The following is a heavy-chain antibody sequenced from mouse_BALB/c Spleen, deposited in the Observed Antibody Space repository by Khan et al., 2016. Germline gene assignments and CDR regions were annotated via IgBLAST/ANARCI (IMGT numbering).Heavy chain of an antibody. CDR1: GYAFSSYW. V-gene: IGHV1-80*01. CDR2: IYPGDGDT. Sequence: ELVSPGSSVKISCKASGYAFSSYWMNWVKQRPGQGLEWIGQIYPGDGDTNYNGKFKGKATLTVDKSSSTAYMQLSRLTSEDAAVYFCVRDGEGDYWGQGTSLTVAS. J-gene: IGHJ2*03. CDR3: VRDGEGDY.